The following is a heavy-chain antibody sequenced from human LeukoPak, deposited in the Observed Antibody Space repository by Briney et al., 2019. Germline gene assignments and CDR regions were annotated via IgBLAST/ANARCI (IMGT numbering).Heavy chain of an antibody. Sequence: PSETLSLTCAVYGGSFSGYYWSWIRQPPGEGLEWIGEINHSGSTNYNPSLKSRVTISVDTSKNQFSLKLSSVTAADTAVYYCARHTRTASPGMFYYYYYMDVWGKGTTVTVSS. V-gene: IGHV4-34*01. CDR1: GGSFSGYY. D-gene: IGHD5-18*01. CDR2: INHSGST. CDR3: ARHTRTASPGMFYYYYYMDV. J-gene: IGHJ6*03.